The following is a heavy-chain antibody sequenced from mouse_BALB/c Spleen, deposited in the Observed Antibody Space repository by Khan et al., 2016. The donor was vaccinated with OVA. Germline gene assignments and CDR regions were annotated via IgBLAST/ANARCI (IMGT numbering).Heavy chain of an antibody. CDR2: ISYSGVT. J-gene: IGHJ2*01. V-gene: IGHV3-2*02. CDR1: GYSITSGYA. Sequence: VQLKQSGPGLVKPSQSLSLTCTVTGYSITSGYAWNWIQQFPGNKLEWMGYISYSGVTSYTPSLKSRISITRDTSKNQFFLQLNSVTTEDTATYYCARGNYYGYYFDYWGQGTTLTVSS. D-gene: IGHD1-1*01. CDR3: ARGNYYGYYFDY.